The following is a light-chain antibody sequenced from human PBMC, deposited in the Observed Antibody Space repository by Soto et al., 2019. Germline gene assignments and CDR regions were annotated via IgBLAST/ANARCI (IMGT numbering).Light chain of an antibody. CDR3: SAFTTDSTVI. CDR2: EIS. Sequence: QSALTQPASVSGSPGQSITISCTGSKSDIGAYVFVSWHQQHPGKAPKLIIYEISNRPSGVSSRFSGSKSGYTATLTISGLQAEDESDYYCSAFTTDSTVIFVGGTKLTVL. V-gene: IGLV2-14*01. J-gene: IGLJ2*01. CDR1: KSDIGAYVF.